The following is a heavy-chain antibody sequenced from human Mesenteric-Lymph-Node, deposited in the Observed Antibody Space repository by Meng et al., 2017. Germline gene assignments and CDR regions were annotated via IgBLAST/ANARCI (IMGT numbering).Heavy chain of an antibody. J-gene: IGHJ4*02. Sequence: VQLQESGPGLVKPSQTLSLTCSVSGVSISSGDSYWSWIRQPPGKGLEWSGEINHSGSTNYNPSLKSRVTISVDTSKNQSSLKLSSVTAADTAVYYCARGFLSFVRVFDYWGQGTLVTVSS. CDR2: INHSGST. CDR1: GVSISSGDSY. CDR3: ARGFLSFVRVFDY. D-gene: IGHD2/OR15-2a*01. V-gene: IGHV4-30-4*01.